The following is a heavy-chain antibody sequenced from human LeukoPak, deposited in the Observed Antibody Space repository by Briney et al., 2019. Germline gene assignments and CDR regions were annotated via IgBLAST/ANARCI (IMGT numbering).Heavy chain of an antibody. CDR2: IKSKTDGGTT. Sequence: GGSLRLSCVASGLDFSNYAMSWVRQAPGKGLEWVGRIKSKTDGGTTDYAAPVKGRFTISRDESKNTLYLQINNLKSADTAVYYCTTRTWADGFDIWGPGTVLTVSS. D-gene: IGHD2-2*01. CDR3: TTRTWADGFDI. CDR1: GLDFSNYA. V-gene: IGHV3-15*01. J-gene: IGHJ3*02.